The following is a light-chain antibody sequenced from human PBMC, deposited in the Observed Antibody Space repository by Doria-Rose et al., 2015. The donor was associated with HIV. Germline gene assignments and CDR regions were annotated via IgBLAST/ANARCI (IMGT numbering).Light chain of an antibody. CDR2: GAS. CDR3: QQYDKWLPLYT. CDR1: QSISNN. Sequence: EIVMTQSPATLSLSPGERATLSCRASQSISNNLAWYQQKPGQAPRLLIYGASTRATNVPARFSGSGSGTDFTLSISSLQSEDFAVYYCQQYDKWLPLYTCGQGTKLEIK. J-gene: IGKJ2*01. V-gene: IGKV3-15*01.